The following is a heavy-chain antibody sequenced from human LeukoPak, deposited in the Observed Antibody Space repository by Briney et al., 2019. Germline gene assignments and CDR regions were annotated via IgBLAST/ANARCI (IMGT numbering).Heavy chain of an antibody. Sequence: PSEPLSLTCSVSGGSISSLSYYWGWVRQPPGKGLEWIGSIYYGGRAYYNPSLKSRVTMPVDTSKNQFSLKLSSVTAADTAIYYCATSVTSSSGWYYGYWGQGSLVTVSS. V-gene: IGHV4-39*01. J-gene: IGHJ4*02. D-gene: IGHD6-19*01. CDR1: GGSISSLSYY. CDR3: ATSVTSSSGWYYGY. CDR2: IYYGGRA.